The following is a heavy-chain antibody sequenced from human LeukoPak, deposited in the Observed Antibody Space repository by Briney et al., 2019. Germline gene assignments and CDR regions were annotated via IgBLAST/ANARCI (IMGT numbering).Heavy chain of an antibody. D-gene: IGHD6-6*01. J-gene: IGHJ4*02. CDR1: GFTFSSYW. Sequence: GGSLRLSCAASGFTFSSYWMNWVRQAPGKGLEWVANIKPDGSEKYYVDSVKGRFTISRDNAKNSLYLQMNSLRAEDTAVYYCARGEIATHPVVGYWGQGTLVTVSS. V-gene: IGHV3-7*04. CDR2: IKPDGSEK. CDR3: ARGEIATHPVVGY.